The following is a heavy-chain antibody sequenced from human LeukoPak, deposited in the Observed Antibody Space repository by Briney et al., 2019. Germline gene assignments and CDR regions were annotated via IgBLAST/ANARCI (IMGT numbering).Heavy chain of an antibody. CDR2: ISDSGGNT. CDR3: ARDSYYYDSSGYSIFDY. D-gene: IGHD3-22*01. J-gene: IGHJ4*02. Sequence: GGSPRLSCAASGFTFNTYAMSWVRQAPWERLQWVSGISDSGGNTYYADSVRGRFTISRDNSKNILYLQMNSLRAEDTAVYYCARDSYYYDSSGYSIFDYWGQGTLVTVSS. CDR1: GFTFNTYA. V-gene: IGHV3-23*01.